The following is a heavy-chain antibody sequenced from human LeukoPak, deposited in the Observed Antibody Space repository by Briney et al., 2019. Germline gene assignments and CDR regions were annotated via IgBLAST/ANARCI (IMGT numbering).Heavy chain of an antibody. CDR1: GFTFSTYE. V-gene: IGHV3-48*03. Sequence: GGSLRLSCAASGFTFSTYEMTWVRQSPGKGLEWVSYISSSGSTIYYADSVKGRFTISRDNAKNSLYLQMNSLRAEDTAVYYCASPIHIVATSPDYWGQGTLVTVSS. CDR2: ISSSGSTI. D-gene: IGHD5-12*01. J-gene: IGHJ4*02. CDR3: ASPIHIVATSPDY.